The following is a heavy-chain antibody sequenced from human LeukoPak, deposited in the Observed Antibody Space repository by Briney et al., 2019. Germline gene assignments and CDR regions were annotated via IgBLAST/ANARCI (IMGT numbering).Heavy chain of an antibody. V-gene: IGHV4-39*07. CDR3: ARGVPYYNY. J-gene: IGHJ4*02. CDR1: GGSISSSSYY. Sequence: SETLSLTCTVSGGSISSSSYYWGWIRQPPGKGLEWIGEINHSGSTNYNPSLKSRVTISVDTSKNQFSLKLSSVTAADTAVYYCARGVPYYNYWGQGTLVTVSS. CDR2: INHSGST.